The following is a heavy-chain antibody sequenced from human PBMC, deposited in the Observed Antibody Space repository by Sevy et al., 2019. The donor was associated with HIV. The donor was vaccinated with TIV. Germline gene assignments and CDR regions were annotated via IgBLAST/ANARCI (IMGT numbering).Heavy chain of an antibody. CDR1: GGSINSDH. Sequence: SENLSLTCTVSGGSINSDHWNWIRQPPGKGLEWIGYVYYTGGTNYNPSLKNRVTISVDRTKNQFSLKLTSVTAADTAVYHCPRRNDFDIWGQGTQVTVSS. CDR3: PRRNDFDI. CDR2: VYYTGGT. J-gene: IGHJ3*02. V-gene: IGHV4-59*08.